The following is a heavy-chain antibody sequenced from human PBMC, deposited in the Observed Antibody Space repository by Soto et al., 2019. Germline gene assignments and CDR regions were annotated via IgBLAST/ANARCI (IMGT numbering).Heavy chain of an antibody. J-gene: IGHJ4*02. CDR3: AREGICYCSCGSCSYYFDY. CDR1: GGSISSSNW. V-gene: IGHV4-4*02. D-gene: IGHD2-15*01. Sequence: SETLSLTCAVSGGSISSSNWWSWVRQPPGKGLEWIGEIYHSGSTNYNPSLKSRVTISVDKSKNQFSLKLSSVTAADTAVYYCAREGICYCSCGSCSYYFDYWGQGTLVPVSS. CDR2: IYHSGST.